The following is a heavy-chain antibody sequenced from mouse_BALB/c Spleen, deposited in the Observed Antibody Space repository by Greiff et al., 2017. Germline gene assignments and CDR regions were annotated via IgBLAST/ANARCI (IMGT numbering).Heavy chain of an antibody. Sequence: EVQGVESGGGLVKPGGSLKLSCAASGFTFSSYAMSWVRQTPEKRLEWVASISSGGSTYYPDSVKGRFTISRDNARNILYLQMSSLRSEDTAMYYCARGVGYCGPFAYWGQGTLVTVSA. CDR1: GFTFSSYA. V-gene: IGHV5-6-5*01. J-gene: IGHJ3*01. D-gene: IGHD1-2*01. CDR2: ISSGGST. CDR3: ARGVGYCGPFAY.